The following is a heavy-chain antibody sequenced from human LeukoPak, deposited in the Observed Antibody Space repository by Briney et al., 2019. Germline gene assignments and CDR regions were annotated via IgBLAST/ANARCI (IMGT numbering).Heavy chain of an antibody. CDR3: ARGSGSYYDH. CDR1: GFTFSSYN. Sequence: GGSLRLSCAASGFTFSSYNMNWVRQAPGKGLEWVSYISTSSSTTYYADSVKGRFTLSRDNAKNSLYLQMNSLRDEDTAVYYCARGSGSYYDHWGQGTLVTVSS. J-gene: IGHJ4*02. CDR2: ISTSSSTT. D-gene: IGHD3-10*01. V-gene: IGHV3-48*02.